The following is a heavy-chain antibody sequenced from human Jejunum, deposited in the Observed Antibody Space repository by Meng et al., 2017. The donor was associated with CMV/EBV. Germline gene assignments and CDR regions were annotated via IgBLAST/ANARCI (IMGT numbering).Heavy chain of an antibody. D-gene: IGHD1-1*01. V-gene: IGHV1-46*01. CDR1: GYNFISHY. Sequence: KASGYNFISHYMHWVREAPGQGLEWMGVINPGGGTTSYAQKFQGRVTLTRDTSTSTVYMELSSLRSEDTAVYYCAKNEEGADWLGPWGQGALVTVSS. CDR3: AKNEEGADWLGP. CDR2: INPGGGTT. J-gene: IGHJ5*02.